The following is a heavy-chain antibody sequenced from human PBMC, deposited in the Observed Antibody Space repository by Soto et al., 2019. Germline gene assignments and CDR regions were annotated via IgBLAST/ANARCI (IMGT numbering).Heavy chain of an antibody. D-gene: IGHD1-26*01. CDR3: ASLTRGSGSYYFDY. CDR2: ISGSGGST. Sequence: GGSLRLSCVASGFTFSSYAMSWVRQAPGKGLEWVSTISGSGGSTYIADSVKGRFTISRDNSKNTLYLLMNSLRADDTAVYYCASLTRGSGSYYFDYWGQGTLVTVSS. V-gene: IGHV3-23*01. J-gene: IGHJ4*02. CDR1: GFTFSSYA.